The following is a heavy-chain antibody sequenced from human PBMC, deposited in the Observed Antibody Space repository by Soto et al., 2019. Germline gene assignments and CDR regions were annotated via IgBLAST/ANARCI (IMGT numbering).Heavy chain of an antibody. D-gene: IGHD1-1*01. J-gene: IGHJ6*03. CDR2: IKSKTDGGTT. Sequence: GGSLRLSCAASGFTFSNAWMSWVRQAPEKGLEWVGRIKSKTDGGTTDYAAPVKGRFTISRDDSKNKLYLQMNSLKTEDTAVYYCTTVLGGSWGTIYYYYYMDVWGKGTTVTVSS. CDR3: TTVLGGSWGTIYYYYYMDV. V-gene: IGHV3-15*01. CDR1: GFTFSNAW.